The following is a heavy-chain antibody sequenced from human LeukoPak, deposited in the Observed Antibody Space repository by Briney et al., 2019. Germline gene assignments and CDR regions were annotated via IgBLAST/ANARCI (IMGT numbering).Heavy chain of an antibody. CDR3: ARVWGIAAAGGEIEY. CDR2: ISSSSSTI. CDR1: GFTFSSYS. J-gene: IGHJ4*02. Sequence: QTGGSLRLSCAASGFTFSSYSMNWVRQAPGKGLEWVSYISSSSSTIYYADSVKGRFTISRDNAENSLYLQMNSLRDEDTAVYYCARVWGIAAAGGEIEYWGQGTLVTVSS. D-gene: IGHD6-13*01. V-gene: IGHV3-48*02.